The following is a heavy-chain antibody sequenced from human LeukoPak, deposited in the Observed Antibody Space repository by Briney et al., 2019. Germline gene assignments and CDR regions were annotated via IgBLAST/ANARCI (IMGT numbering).Heavy chain of an antibody. CDR1: GGSISSGGYY. V-gene: IGHV4-31*03. D-gene: IGHD3-3*01. CDR3: ARAPRITIFGVVIIRFDP. Sequence: SQTLSLTCTVSGGSISSGGYYWSWIRQHPGKGLEWIGYICYSGSTYYNPSLKSRVTISVDTSKNQFSLKLSSVTAADTAVYYCARAPRITIFGVVIIRFDPWGQGTLVTVSS. J-gene: IGHJ5*02. CDR2: ICYSGST.